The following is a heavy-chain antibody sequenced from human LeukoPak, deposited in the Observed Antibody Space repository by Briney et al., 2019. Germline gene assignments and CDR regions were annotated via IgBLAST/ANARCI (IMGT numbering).Heavy chain of an antibody. J-gene: IGHJ4*02. CDR3: ARGATLRYFDRLWGANGGLGGY. CDR1: GYTFTGYY. CDR2: INPNSGGT. D-gene: IGHD3-9*01. Sequence: ASVKVSCKASGYTFTGYYMHWVRQAPGQGLEWMGRINPNSGGTNYAQKFQGRVTMTRDTSISTAYMELSRLRSDDTAVYYCARGATLRYFDRLWGANGGLGGYWGQGTLVTVSS. V-gene: IGHV1-2*06.